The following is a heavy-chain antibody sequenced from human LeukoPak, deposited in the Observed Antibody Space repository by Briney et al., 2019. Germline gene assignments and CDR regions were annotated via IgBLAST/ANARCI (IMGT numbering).Heavy chain of an antibody. CDR2: INHSGST. J-gene: IGHJ4*02. D-gene: IGHD1-1*01. V-gene: IGHV4-34*01. Sequence: SETLSLTCTVSGGSISGYYWSWIRQPPGKGLEWIGEINHSGSTNYNPSLKSRVTISVDTSKNQFSLKLSSVTAADTAVYYCARGRSSTYNWNDFDYWGQGTLVTVSS. CDR3: ARGRSSTYNWNDFDY. CDR1: GGSISGYY.